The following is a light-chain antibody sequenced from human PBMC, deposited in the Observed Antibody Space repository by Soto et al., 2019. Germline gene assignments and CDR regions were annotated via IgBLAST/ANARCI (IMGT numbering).Light chain of an antibody. Sequence: QSVLTQPPSASGTPGQRVTISCSGSNSNIGSNTVNWYQQLPGTAPKLLIYNNNRRPSGVPDRFSGSKSGTSASLAISGLQSEDEADYYCSSYTDRKNLVFGTGTKLTVL. CDR1: NSNIGSNT. CDR2: NNN. CDR3: SSYTDRKNLV. V-gene: IGLV1-44*01. J-gene: IGLJ1*01.